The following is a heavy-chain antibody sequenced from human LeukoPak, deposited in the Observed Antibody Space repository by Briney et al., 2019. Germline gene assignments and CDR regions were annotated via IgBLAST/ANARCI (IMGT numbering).Heavy chain of an antibody. Sequence: PSQTLFLTCTVSGASITRTDYYWSWIRQPPGKGLEWIGYIHYSGSAYSGSAYYNPSLKSRVTISEDTSKNQFSLKLTSVTAADTAVYYCAGTPDWFGPWGQGTLVTVSS. CDR1: GASITRTDYY. V-gene: IGHV4-30-4*01. CDR2: IHYSGSAYSGSA. J-gene: IGHJ5*02. CDR3: AGTPDWFGP.